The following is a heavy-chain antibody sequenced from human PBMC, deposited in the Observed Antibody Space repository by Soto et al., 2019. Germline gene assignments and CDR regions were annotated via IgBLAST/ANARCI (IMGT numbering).Heavy chain of an antibody. J-gene: IGHJ4*02. CDR2: IWYDGSNE. V-gene: IGHV3-33*01. D-gene: IGHD6-19*01. Sequence: QVQLVESGGGVVQPGRSLRLSCAASGFTFSSYGILWVRQAPGKGLEWVAVIWYDGSNENYADSVKGRFTISRDNSKNTLYLQMNSLRAEDTALYYCARDRRGSGWYDYFDYWGQGTLVTVSS. CDR3: ARDRRGSGWYDYFDY. CDR1: GFTFSSYG.